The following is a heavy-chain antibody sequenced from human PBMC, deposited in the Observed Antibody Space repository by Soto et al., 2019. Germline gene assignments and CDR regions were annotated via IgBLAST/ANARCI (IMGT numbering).Heavy chain of an antibody. V-gene: IGHV4-59*08. D-gene: IGHD3-10*01. CDR3: ARQGFGALQGLFDV. CDR1: GGSISSYH. J-gene: IGHJ6*02. CDR2: VHYSWGA. Sequence: QVQLQESGPGLVKPSETLSLSCTVSGGSISSYHWSWIRQTPGKGLEWIGYVHYSWGANYNPPPRSRAAISLAPSKRQFPLKLTSVTATDTAVYYCARQGFGALQGLFDVGGQGTTVTVSS.